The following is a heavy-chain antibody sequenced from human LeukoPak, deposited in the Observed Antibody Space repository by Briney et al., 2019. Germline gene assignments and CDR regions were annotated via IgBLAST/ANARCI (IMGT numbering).Heavy chain of an antibody. J-gene: IGHJ4*02. CDR2: IRYDGSNK. CDR3: ARDSKDYYDSSGYYPY. V-gene: IGHV3-30*02. CDR1: GFTFSSYG. D-gene: IGHD3-22*01. Sequence: PGGSLRLSCAASGFTFSSYGMHWVRQAPGKGLEWVAFIRYDGSNKYYVDSVKGRFTISRDNSKNTLSLQMSSLRAEDTAVYYCARDSKDYYDSSGYYPYWGQGTLVTVSS.